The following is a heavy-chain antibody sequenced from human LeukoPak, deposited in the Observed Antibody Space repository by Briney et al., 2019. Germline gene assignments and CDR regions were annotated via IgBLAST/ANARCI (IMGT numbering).Heavy chain of an antibody. CDR2: ISAYNGNT. CDR3: ATLGGSGYTPY. V-gene: IGHV1-18*01. CDR1: GYTFTSYG. D-gene: IGHD3-22*01. J-gene: IGHJ4*02. Sequence: ASVKVSCKASGYTFTSYGISWVRQAPGQGLEWMGWISAYNGNTNYAQKFQGRVTMTRNTSISTAYMELSSLRSEDTAVYYCATLGGSGYTPYWGQGALVTVSS.